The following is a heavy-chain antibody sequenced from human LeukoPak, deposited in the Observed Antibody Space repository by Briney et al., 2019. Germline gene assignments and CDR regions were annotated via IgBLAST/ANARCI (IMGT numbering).Heavy chain of an antibody. CDR3: AGDSSGYYYFDY. J-gene: IGHJ4*02. D-gene: IGHD3-22*01. V-gene: IGHV4-39*07. Sequence: SETLSLTRTVSGGSISSSSYYWGWIRQPPGKGLEWIGSIYYSGSTNYNPSLKSRVTMSVDTSKNQFSLKLSSVTAADTAVYYCAGDSSGYYYFDYWGQGTLVTVSS. CDR1: GGSISSSSYY. CDR2: IYYSGST.